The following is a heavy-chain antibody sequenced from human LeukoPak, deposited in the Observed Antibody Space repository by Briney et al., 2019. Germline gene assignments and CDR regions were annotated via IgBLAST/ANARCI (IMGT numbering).Heavy chain of an antibody. D-gene: IGHD1-1*01. CDR1: GFTFGRYW. V-gene: IGHV3-74*01. CDR3: VTGLLETTNS. CDR2: INFDGSST. Sequence: GGSLRLSCAVSGFTFGRYWMRWVRQAPGKGLVWVSRINFDGSSTFYADSVKGRFTISRDNAKNTLYLRMNSLRAVDTAVYYCVTGLLETTNSWGQGTLVTVSS. J-gene: IGHJ4*02.